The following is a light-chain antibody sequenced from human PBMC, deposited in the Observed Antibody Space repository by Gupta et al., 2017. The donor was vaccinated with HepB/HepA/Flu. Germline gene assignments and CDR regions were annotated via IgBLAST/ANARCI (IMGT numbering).Light chain of an antibody. CDR2: DVT. V-gene: IGLV2-14*03. CDR3: SSYTSSSTVV. Sequence: QSALTPPASVSRSPGPAITIPCPGTSSDVGGYNYVSWYQHHPGKAPKVMIYDVTSRPSGVSTRFSGSKSGNTASLTISGLQEEDEADYYCSSYTSSSTVVFGGGTKLTVL. J-gene: IGLJ2*01. CDR1: SSDVGGYNY.